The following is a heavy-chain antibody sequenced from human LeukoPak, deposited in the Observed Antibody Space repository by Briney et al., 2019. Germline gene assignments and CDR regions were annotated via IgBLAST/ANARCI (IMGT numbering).Heavy chain of an antibody. J-gene: IGHJ4*02. CDR3: ASSEWIQLWSPPYFDY. Sequence: SETLSLTCTVSGGSVSSGSYYWSWIRQPPGKGLEWIGYIYYSGSTNHNPSLKSRVTISVHTSKNQFSLKLSSVTAADTAVYYCASSEWIQLWSPPYFDYWGQGTLVTVSS. D-gene: IGHD5-18*01. CDR2: IYYSGST. CDR1: GGSVSSGSYY. V-gene: IGHV4-61*01.